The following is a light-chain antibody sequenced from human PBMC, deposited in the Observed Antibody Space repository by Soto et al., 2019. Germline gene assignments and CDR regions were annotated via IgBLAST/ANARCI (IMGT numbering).Light chain of an antibody. CDR2: EVS. CDR1: SSDVGGYNY. J-gene: IGLJ2*01. V-gene: IGLV2-14*01. Sequence: QSALTQPASVSGSPGQSITISCTGTSSDVGGYNYVSWYQQHPGKAPKLMIYEVSNRPSGVSNRFSGSKSGNTASLTISGLQAEDEADYYCSSYTSSSTLVFCGVTKVTVL. CDR3: SSYTSSSTLV.